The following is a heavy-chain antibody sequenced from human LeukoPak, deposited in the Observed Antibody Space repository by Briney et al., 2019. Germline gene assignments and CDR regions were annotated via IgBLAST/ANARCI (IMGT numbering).Heavy chain of an antibody. D-gene: IGHD6-6*01. V-gene: IGHV1-69*04. Sequence: GASVKVSCKASGGTFSSYAISWVRQAPGQGLEWMGRIIPILGIANYAQKFQGRVTITTDESTSTAYMELSSLRSEDTAVYYCASSSSSSPYLFDYWGQGTLVTVSS. J-gene: IGHJ4*02. CDR1: GGTFSSYA. CDR2: IIPILGIA. CDR3: ASSSSSSPYLFDY.